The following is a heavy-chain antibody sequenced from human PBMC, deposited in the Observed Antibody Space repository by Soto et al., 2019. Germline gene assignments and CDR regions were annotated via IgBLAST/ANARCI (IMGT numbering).Heavy chain of an antibody. CDR2: IHHSGRT. Sequence: SETLSLTCAVSGGSISTNYWWTWVRQPPGKGLEWIGEIHHSGRTNYIQSLKSRVTMSLDKSNNQLSLKLSSVTAADTAVYYCARGVAAAEALETSWFDPWGQGTLVTVSS. D-gene: IGHD6-13*01. J-gene: IGHJ5*02. CDR1: GGSISTNYW. V-gene: IGHV4-4*02. CDR3: ARGVAAAEALETSWFDP.